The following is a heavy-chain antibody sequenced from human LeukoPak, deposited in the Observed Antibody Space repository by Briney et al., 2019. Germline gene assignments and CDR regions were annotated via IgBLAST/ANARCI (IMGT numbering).Heavy chain of an antibody. CDR2: ISRSGTEI. V-gene: IGHV3-21*01. Sequence: GGSLRLSCAASGFTFSSYSMNWVRQAPGKGLEWVSYISRSGTEIYYADSVKGRFTISRDNAKNALYLHMNSLSAEDTAVYYCARVAGTYYKGHFDYWGQGTLVTVSS. J-gene: IGHJ4*02. D-gene: IGHD3-10*01. CDR3: ARVAGTYYKGHFDY. CDR1: GFTFSSYS.